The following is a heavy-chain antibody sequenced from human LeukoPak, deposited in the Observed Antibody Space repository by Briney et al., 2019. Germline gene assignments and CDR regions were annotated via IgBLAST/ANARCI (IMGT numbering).Heavy chain of an antibody. Sequence: SETLSLTCTVSGGSISSYYWSWIRQPPGKGVEWIGYIYYSGSTNYNPSLKSRVTISVDTSKNQFSLKLSSVTAADTAVYYCARHPHYYGSGSYSHKFDYWGQGTLVTVSS. CDR1: GGSISSYY. V-gene: IGHV4-59*08. CDR2: IYYSGST. J-gene: IGHJ4*02. CDR3: ARHPHYYGSGSYSHKFDY. D-gene: IGHD3-10*01.